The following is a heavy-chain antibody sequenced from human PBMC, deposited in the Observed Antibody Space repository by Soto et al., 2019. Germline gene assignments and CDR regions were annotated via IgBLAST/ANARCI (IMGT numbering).Heavy chain of an antibody. Sequence: ASVKVSCKATGYTFTSYDINWVRQATGQGLEWMGWMNPNSGNTGYAQKFQGRVTMTRNTSISTAYMELSSLRSEDTAVYYCARRMVVTAIFYYYYGLDDWGQGTTVTVSS. CDR3: ARRMVVTAIFYYYYGLDD. V-gene: IGHV1-8*01. CDR2: MNPNSGNT. J-gene: IGHJ6*01. D-gene: IGHD2-21*02. CDR1: GYTFTSYD.